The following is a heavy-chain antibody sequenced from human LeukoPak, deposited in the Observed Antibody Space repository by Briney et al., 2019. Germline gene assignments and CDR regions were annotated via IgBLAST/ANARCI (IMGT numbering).Heavy chain of an antibody. CDR1: GLTFSRYW. CDR3: VRDNYGVDY. J-gene: IGHJ4*02. Sequence: GSLRLSCAASGLTFSRYWMQWVRQAPGKGLVWVSHINSDGSSTSYADFVQGRFTISRDNAKNTLYLQMNSLRVEDTAMYYCVRDNYGVDYWGQGTLVTVSS. V-gene: IGHV3-74*01. CDR2: INSDGSST. D-gene: IGHD4-17*01.